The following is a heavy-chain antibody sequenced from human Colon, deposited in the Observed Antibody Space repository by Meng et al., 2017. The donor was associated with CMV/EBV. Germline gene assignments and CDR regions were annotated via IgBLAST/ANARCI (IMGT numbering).Heavy chain of an antibody. Sequence: ASVKVSCKASGYIFTSYYIHWVRQAPGQGLEGMGTINPSGGTTRYAQNFQGRLTVTRDTSTNSVYMELTSLRSEDMAVYYCARSVQVAQYFDHWGQGTLVTVSS. CDR3: ARSVQVAQYFDH. V-gene: IGHV1-46*01. J-gene: IGHJ4*02. CDR1: GYIFTSYY. D-gene: IGHD4-11*01. CDR2: INPSGGTT.